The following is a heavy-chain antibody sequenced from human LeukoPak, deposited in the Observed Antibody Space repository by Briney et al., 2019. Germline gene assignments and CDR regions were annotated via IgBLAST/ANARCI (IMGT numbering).Heavy chain of an antibody. D-gene: IGHD6-19*01. J-gene: IGHJ4*02. V-gene: IGHV3-64D*06. Sequence: PGGSLRLSCSASGFTFSSYAMHWVCQAPGKGLEYVSAISSNGGSTYYADSVKGRFTISRDNSKNTLYLQMSSLRAEDTAVYYCVKEARGGQWLVRYFDYWGQGTLVTVSS. CDR2: ISSNGGST. CDR1: GFTFSSYA. CDR3: VKEARGGQWLVRYFDY.